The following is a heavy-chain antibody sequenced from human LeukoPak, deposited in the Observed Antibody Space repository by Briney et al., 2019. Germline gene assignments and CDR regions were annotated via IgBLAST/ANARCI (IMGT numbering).Heavy chain of an antibody. J-gene: IGHJ4*02. CDR1: GDTFSSYA. CDR3: ARDGDCSGGSCYSGGYY. CDR2: IIPIFGTA. D-gene: IGHD2-15*01. V-gene: IGHV1-69*01. Sequence: SVKVSCEASGDTFSSYAISWVRQAPGQGLEWMGGIIPIFGTANYAQRFQGRVTITADESTSTAYMELSSLRSEDTAVYYCARDGDCSGGSCYSGGYYWGQGTLVTVSS.